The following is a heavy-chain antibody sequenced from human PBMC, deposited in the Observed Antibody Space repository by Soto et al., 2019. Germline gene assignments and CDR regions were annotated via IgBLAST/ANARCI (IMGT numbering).Heavy chain of an antibody. CDR2: IYYSGST. D-gene: IGHD4-17*01. J-gene: IGHJ6*03. Sequence: SETLSLTCTVSGDSISNYYWSWIRQPPGKGLEWIGYIYYSGSTKYNPSLKSRVTISVATSKNQFSLRLRSVTAADSAVYYCARSGDYTNYYYYYMDVWGKGTTVTVSS. CDR1: GDSISNYY. V-gene: IGHV4-59*08. CDR3: ARSGDYTNYYYYYMDV.